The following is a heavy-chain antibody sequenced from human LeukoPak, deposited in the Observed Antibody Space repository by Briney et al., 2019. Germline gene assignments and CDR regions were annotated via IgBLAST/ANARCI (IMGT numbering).Heavy chain of an antibody. J-gene: IGHJ4*02. Sequence: GGSLRLSCAASGFTFSSYWMSWVRQAPGMGLKWVGRIKSKADGGTTDYAAPVKGRFTISRDDSKNTLYLQMNSLKTEDTAVYYCSTASRGYVDYWGQGTLVTVSS. CDR3: STASRGYVDY. CDR2: IKSKADGGTT. D-gene: IGHD3-22*01. CDR1: GFTFSSYW. V-gene: IGHV3-15*01.